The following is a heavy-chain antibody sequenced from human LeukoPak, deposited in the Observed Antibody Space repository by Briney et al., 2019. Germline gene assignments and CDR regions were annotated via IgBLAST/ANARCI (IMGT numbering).Heavy chain of an antibody. CDR2: INPNSGGT. Sequence: ASVKVSCKASGYTFTGYYMHWVRQAPGQGLEWMGWINPNSGGTNYAQKFQGRVTMTRDTSISTAYMELSRLRSDDTGVYYCARAGDSIISDAFDIWGQGTMVTVSS. CDR1: GYTFTGYY. D-gene: IGHD3-22*01. J-gene: IGHJ3*02. CDR3: ARAGDSIISDAFDI. V-gene: IGHV1-2*02.